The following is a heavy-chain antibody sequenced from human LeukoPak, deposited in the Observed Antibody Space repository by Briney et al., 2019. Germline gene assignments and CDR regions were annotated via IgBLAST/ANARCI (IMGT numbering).Heavy chain of an antibody. V-gene: IGHV3-74*01. Sequence: PGGSLRLSCATSGFTLISFSMHGVRQPPGKGLVWVSRINSDGTDTNYADSAKGRFTISRDNTKNTVYLQMNSLGAEDTAVYYCARGAWGYSVHFDNWGQGALVTVSP. CDR1: GFTLISFS. CDR2: INSDGTDT. CDR3: ARGAWGYSVHFDN. J-gene: IGHJ4*02. D-gene: IGHD3-16*01.